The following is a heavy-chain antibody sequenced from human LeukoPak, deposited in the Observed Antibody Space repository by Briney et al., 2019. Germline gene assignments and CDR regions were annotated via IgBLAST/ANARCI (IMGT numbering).Heavy chain of an antibody. D-gene: IGHD1-1*01. V-gene: IGHV4-59*01. CDR2: VDHTGST. J-gene: IGHJ6*03. CDR1: DDSTTMYY. CDR3: ARGRVSSSTWYSTYYYYFYMDV. Sequence: SSETLSLTCSVSDDSTTMYYWTWIRQPPGKGLEWIGYVDHTGSTNFNPSLNGRVSISRDTTKNLFSLRLRSVTAADTAVYFCARGRVSSSTWYSTYYYYFYMDVWGKGTTVTVSS.